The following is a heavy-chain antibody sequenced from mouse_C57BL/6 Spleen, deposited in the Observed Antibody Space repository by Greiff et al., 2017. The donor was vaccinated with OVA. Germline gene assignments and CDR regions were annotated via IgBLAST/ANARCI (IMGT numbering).Heavy chain of an antibody. V-gene: IGHV1-15*01. J-gene: IGHJ1*03. CDR3: TRRGYYGSSWNFDV. CDR2: IDPETGGT. CDR1: GYTFTDYE. D-gene: IGHD1-1*01. Sequence: LVESGAELVRPGASVTLSCKASGYTFTDYEMHWVKQTPVHGLEWIGAIDPETGGTAYNQKFKGKAILTADKSSSTAYMELRSLTSEDSAVYYCTRRGYYGSSWNFDVWGTGTTVTVSS.